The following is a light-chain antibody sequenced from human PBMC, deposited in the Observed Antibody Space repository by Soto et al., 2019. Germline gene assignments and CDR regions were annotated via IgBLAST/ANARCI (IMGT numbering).Light chain of an antibody. V-gene: IGLV7-43*01. J-gene: IGLJ2*01. Sequence: QAVVTQEPSVTVSPGGKVTLTFASSIGAVTASHYPNWFQQKPGQPPRTLFFSTNNRFSWTPARFSGSLLGGKAALTLSDVQPEDEAEYYCLLYYGGTQGVFGGGTKLTVL. CDR3: LLYYGGTQGV. CDR1: IGAVTASHY. CDR2: STN.